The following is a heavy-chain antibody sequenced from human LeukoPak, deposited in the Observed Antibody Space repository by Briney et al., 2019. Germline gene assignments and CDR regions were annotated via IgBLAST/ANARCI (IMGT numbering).Heavy chain of an antibody. J-gene: IGHJ4*02. CDR2: ISYDGSNK. D-gene: IGHD3-10*01. V-gene: IGHV3-30*01. Sequence: PGRSLRLSCAASGFTFSSYAMHWVRQAPGKGLEWVAVISYDGSNKYYADSVKGRFSISRDNSKNTLYLQMNSLRAEDTAEYYCARAMVRGVIITLFDYWGQGTLVTASP. CDR3: ARAMVRGVIITLFDY. CDR1: GFTFSSYA.